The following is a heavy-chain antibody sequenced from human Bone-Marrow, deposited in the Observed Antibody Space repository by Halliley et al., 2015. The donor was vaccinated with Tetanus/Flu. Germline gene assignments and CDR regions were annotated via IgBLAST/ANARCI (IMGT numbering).Heavy chain of an antibody. D-gene: IGHD3-22*01. V-gene: IGHV1-58*01. Sequence: WIVVGSGNTNYAQKFHERVTITRDMSTRTAYIELSSLRSEDTAVYYCAADPLYESSGYYDAFDMWGQGTMVTVSS. CDR3: AADPLYESSGYYDAFDM. CDR2: IVVGSGNT. J-gene: IGHJ3*02.